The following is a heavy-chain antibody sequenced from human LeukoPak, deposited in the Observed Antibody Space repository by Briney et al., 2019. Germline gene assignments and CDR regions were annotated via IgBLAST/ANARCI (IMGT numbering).Heavy chain of an antibody. Sequence: ASVKVSCKASGYTFTSYDINWVRQATGQGLEWMGWMNPNSGNTGYAQKFQGRVTITRNTSISTAYMGLSSLRSEDTAVYYCARGDVGSSWLDYWGQGTLVTVSS. J-gene: IGHJ4*02. V-gene: IGHV1-8*03. CDR2: MNPNSGNT. CDR3: ARGDVGSSWLDY. D-gene: IGHD6-13*01. CDR1: GYTFTSYD.